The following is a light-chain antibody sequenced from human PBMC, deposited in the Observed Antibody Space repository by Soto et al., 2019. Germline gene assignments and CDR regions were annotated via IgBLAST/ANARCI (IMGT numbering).Light chain of an antibody. Sequence: QSALAQPASVSGSPGQSIAIYCAGSSSDVGGYDYVSWYQQHPDKAPKLILYDVTNRPSGISFRFSGSKSGNTASLTISGLQPEDEADYYCRSYTSSATDVFGTGTKLTVL. V-gene: IGLV2-14*03. CDR1: SSDVGGYDY. CDR2: DVT. J-gene: IGLJ1*01. CDR3: RSYTSSATDV.